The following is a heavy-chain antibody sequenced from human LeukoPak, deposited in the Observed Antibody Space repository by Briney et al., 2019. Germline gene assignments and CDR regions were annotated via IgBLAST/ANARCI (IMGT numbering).Heavy chain of an antibody. CDR1: GDSINSLDL. J-gene: IGHJ4*02. CDR2: MYLSGTT. CDR3: ARFRGYYGSGSYYKWDYFDY. V-gene: IGHV4-4*02. D-gene: IGHD3-10*01. Sequence: SETLSLTCTVSGDSINSLDLWSWVRQPPGKGLEWIGEMYLSGTTHSNPSVKSRVTISIDRSKNQFSLKLSSVTAADTAVYYCARFRGYYGSGSYYKWDYFDYWGQGTLVTVSS.